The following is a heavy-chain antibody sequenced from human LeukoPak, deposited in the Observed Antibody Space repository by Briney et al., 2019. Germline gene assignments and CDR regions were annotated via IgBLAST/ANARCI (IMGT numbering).Heavy chain of an antibody. J-gene: IGHJ6*02. Sequence: SETLSLTCTVSGGSISSSSYYWGWIRQPPGKGLEWIGSIYYSGSTYYNPSLKSRVTISVDTSKTQFSLKLSSVTAAETAVYYCAGSSGIAAAGLLGYYYGMDVWGQGTTVTASS. CDR3: AGSSGIAAAGLLGYYYGMDV. CDR1: GGSISSSSYY. V-gene: IGHV4-39*07. D-gene: IGHD6-13*01. CDR2: IYYSGST.